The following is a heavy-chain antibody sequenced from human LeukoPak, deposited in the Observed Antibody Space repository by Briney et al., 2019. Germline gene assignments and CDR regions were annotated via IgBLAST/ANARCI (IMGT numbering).Heavy chain of an antibody. D-gene: IGHD4-17*01. CDR1: GGTFSNYA. J-gene: IGHJ6*02. Sequence: ASVKVSCKASGGTFSNYAINWVRQAPGQGLEWMGRIIPILGIANYAQKLQDRVTITADKSTTTAYMELSSLRSEDTAVYYCAREPMVTTYGLDVWGQGTTATVSS. V-gene: IGHV1-69*04. CDR2: IIPILGIA. CDR3: AREPMVTTYGLDV.